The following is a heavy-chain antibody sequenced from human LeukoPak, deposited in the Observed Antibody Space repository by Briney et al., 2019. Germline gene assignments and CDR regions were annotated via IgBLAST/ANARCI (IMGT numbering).Heavy chain of an antibody. J-gene: IGHJ1*01. Sequence: TLSLTCAVYGGSFSGYYWSWIRQPPGKGLEWIGEVNHSGSTNYNPSLKSRLTISVDTSKNQFSLQPTSVTAADTAVYYCARAYSYYYHSSGYYAPKYFQHWGQGTLVTVS. CDR3: ARAYSYYYHSSGYYAPKYFQH. CDR1: GGSFSGYY. D-gene: IGHD3-22*01. V-gene: IGHV4-34*09. CDR2: VNHSGST.